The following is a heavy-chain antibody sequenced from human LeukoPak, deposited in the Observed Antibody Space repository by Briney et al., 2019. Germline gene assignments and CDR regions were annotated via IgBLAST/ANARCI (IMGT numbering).Heavy chain of an antibody. J-gene: IGHJ3*02. D-gene: IGHD1-26*01. V-gene: IGHV3-33*08. CDR1: GFTFYVFA. CDR2: IWSDGYNK. CDR3: AREKRAANGSSMRTFDI. Sequence: GESLRLSCAACGFTFYVFAVHCVRQAPGKGLEWVAVIWSDGYNKYYADSVQGRFTISRDSSQHTLSLQMDSLRVEDTALYYCAREKRAANGSSMRTFDIWGQGALVTVSS.